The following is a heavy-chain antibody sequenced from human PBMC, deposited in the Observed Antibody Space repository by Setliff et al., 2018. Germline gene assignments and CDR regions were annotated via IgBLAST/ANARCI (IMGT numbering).Heavy chain of an antibody. J-gene: IGHJ4*02. CDR1: EYTFSDYW. Sequence: GESLKISCKASEYTFSDYWIGWVRQMPGKGLEWMGVVYCGDSDIRYSPSFQGQVTLSADTSIATAYLHWTSLKASDTAMYYCVRHPYYDSSGYYSYFDYWGQGALVTVSS. D-gene: IGHD3-22*01. V-gene: IGHV5-51*01. CDR2: VYCGDSDI. CDR3: VRHPYYDSSGYYSYFDY.